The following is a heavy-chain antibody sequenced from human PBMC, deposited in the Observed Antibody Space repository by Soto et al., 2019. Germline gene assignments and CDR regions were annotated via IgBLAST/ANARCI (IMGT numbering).Heavy chain of an antibody. J-gene: IGHJ6*02. Sequence: QVQLVQSGAEVKKPGSSVKVSCKASGDTFSSHAISWVRQAPGQGLEWMGGIIPFFKATNYAQKFQGRVTITADDSTSTAYMDLYSLRSEDTAVYYCARDVPLNYYDGTLSYYAMDVWGQGTTVTVSS. CDR3: ARDVPLNYYDGTLSYYAMDV. CDR2: IIPFFKAT. CDR1: GDTFSSHA. D-gene: IGHD3-16*01. V-gene: IGHV1-69*01.